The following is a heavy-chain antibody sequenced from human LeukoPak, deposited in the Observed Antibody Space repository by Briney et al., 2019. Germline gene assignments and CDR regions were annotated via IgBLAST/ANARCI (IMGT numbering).Heavy chain of an antibody. J-gene: IGHJ4*02. CDR3: AKGYSSGWYPFDS. V-gene: IGHV3-23*01. D-gene: IGHD6-19*01. Sequence: HPGGSLRLSCAVSGFPFSTYAMGWVRQAPGKGLEWVSNIYGGTYYADSVRGRFTISQYNSKNTLYLQMTSLRADGTALYYCAKGYSSGWYPFDSWGQGTLVTVSS. CDR2: IYGGT. CDR1: GFPFSTYA.